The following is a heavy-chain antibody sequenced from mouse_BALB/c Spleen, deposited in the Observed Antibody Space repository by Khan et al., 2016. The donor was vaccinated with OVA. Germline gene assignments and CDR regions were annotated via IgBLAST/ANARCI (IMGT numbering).Heavy chain of an antibody. CDR3: AKKNGSDFDY. Sequence: VQLKESGPELVKPGASVKISCKASGYSFTGYFMNWVMQSHGKSLEWIGRINPHIGETLYNQKFKGKATLTVDESSSTAHLELRSLASEASAVYYCAKKNGSDFDYWGQGTTLTVSS. D-gene: IGHD1-1*01. CDR2: INPHIGET. V-gene: IGHV1-20*02. CDR1: GYSFTGYF. J-gene: IGHJ2*01.